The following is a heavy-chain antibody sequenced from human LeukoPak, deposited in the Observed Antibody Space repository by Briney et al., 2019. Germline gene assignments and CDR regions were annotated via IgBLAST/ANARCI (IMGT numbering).Heavy chain of an antibody. V-gene: IGHV1-18*01. D-gene: IGHD6-13*01. CDR2: ISAYNGNT. CDR1: GYTFISYD. CDR3: ARGIAAADVFDY. J-gene: IGHJ4*02. Sequence: ASMKVSCKASGYTFISYDISWVRQAPGQGLEWMGWISAYNGNTNYAQKLQGRVTMTTDTSTSTAYMELRSLRSDDTAVYYCARGIAAADVFDYWGQGTLVTVSS.